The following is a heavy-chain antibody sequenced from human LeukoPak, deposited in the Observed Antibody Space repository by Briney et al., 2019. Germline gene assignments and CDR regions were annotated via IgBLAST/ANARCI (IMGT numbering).Heavy chain of an antibody. CDR3: ARQGNTAMATFDY. D-gene: IGHD5-18*01. CDR1: GGTFSSYA. J-gene: IGHJ4*02. CDR2: IIPIFGTA. V-gene: IGHV1-69*05. Sequence: ASVAVSFKASGGTFSSYAISWVRQAPGQGLEWMGGIIPIFGTANYAQKFQGRVTITTDESTSTAYMELSSLRSEDTAVYYCARQGNTAMATFDYWGQGTLVTVSS.